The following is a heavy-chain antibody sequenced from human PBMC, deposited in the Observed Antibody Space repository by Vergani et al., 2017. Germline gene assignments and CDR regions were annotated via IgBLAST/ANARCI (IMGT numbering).Heavy chain of an antibody. V-gene: IGHV4-59*12. J-gene: IGHJ6*02. CDR1: GGSISSYY. D-gene: IGHD3-9*01. CDR2: IYYSGST. CDR3: ARGGHYDILTGYFQVGDYYYYYGMDV. Sequence: QVQLQESGPGLVKPSETLSLTCTVSGGSISSYYWSWIRQPPGKGLEWIGYIYYSGSTNYNPSLKSRVTISVDTSKNQFSLKLGSVTAADTAVYYCARGGHYDILTGYFQVGDYYYYYGMDVWGQGTTVTVSS.